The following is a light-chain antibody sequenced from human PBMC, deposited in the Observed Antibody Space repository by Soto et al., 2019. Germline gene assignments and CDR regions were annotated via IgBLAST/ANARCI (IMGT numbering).Light chain of an antibody. CDR1: QSISSW. Sequence: DIQMTQSPSTLSASVGDRVTITCRASQSISSWLAWYQQKPGKAPKLLIYKAASLERGVPSRFSGSGSGTAFTLTISSMQTDDFATYYCQQYNSYSTFGQGTKVEIK. CDR3: QQYNSYST. J-gene: IGKJ1*01. V-gene: IGKV1-5*03. CDR2: KAA.